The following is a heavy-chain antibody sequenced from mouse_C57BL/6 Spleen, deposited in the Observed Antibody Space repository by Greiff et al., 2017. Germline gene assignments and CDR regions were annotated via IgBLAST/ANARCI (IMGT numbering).Heavy chain of an antibody. CDR2: INPNDGGT. D-gene: IGHD1-1*01. CDR1: GYTFTDYY. V-gene: IGHV1-26*01. CDR3: ASHYGSSDEYFDV. Sequence: VQLQQSGPELVKPGASVKISCKASGYTFTDYYMNWVKQSHGKSLEWIGDINPNDGGTSYNQKFKGKATLTVDKSSSTAYMELRSLTSEDTAVYYCASHYGSSDEYFDVWGTGTTVTGSS. J-gene: IGHJ1*03.